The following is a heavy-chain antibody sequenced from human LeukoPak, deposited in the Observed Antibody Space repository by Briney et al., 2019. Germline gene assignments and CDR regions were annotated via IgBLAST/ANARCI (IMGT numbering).Heavy chain of an antibody. CDR1: EFTFSTYE. CDR2: ITGSGSTK. D-gene: IGHD3-22*01. V-gene: IGHV3-48*03. CDR3: ARLLDISDH. Sequence: GGSLRLSGAASEFTFSTYEMNWVRQAPGKGLEWLSYITGSGSTKYYADSVRGRFTISRDNSKNSLYLQINSLRAEDTAVYYCARLLDISDHWGQGTLVTVSS. J-gene: IGHJ4*02.